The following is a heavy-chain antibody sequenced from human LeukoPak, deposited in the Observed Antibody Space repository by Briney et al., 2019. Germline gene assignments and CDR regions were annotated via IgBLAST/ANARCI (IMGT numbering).Heavy chain of an antibody. CDR2: IYYSGST. CDR1: GGSISSSSYY. V-gene: IGHV4-39*01. Sequence: SETLSLTCTVSGGSISSSSYYWGWIRQPPGKGLVWIGSIYYSGSTYYNPSLKSRVTISVDTSKNQFSLKLSSVTAADTAVYYCATDYGDYYGMDVWGQGTTVTVSS. J-gene: IGHJ6*02. CDR3: ATDYGDYYGMDV. D-gene: IGHD4-17*01.